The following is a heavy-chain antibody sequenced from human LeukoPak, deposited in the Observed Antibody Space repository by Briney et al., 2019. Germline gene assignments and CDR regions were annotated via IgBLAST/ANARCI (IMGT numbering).Heavy chain of an antibody. CDR3: ARVASYSGSYYDHLYFDY. Sequence: ASVKVSCKASGYTFTGYYMHWVRQAPGQGLEWMGWINPNSGGTNYAQKFQGRVTMTRDTSISTAYMELSRLRSDDTVVYYCARVASYSGSYYDHLYFDYWGQGTLVTVSS. D-gene: IGHD1-26*01. V-gene: IGHV1-2*02. CDR1: GYTFTGYY. J-gene: IGHJ4*02. CDR2: INPNSGGT.